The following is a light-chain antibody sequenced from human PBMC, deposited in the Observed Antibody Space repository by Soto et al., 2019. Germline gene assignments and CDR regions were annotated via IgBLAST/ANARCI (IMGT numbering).Light chain of an antibody. CDR2: EVS. CDR3: SSYTSSSTLYV. V-gene: IGLV2-14*01. Sequence: ALTQPASVSGSPGQSITISCAGTSSDVGGYNYVSWYQQHPGKAPKLMIYEVSNRPSGVSNRFSGSKSGNTASLTISGLQAEDEADYYCSSYTSSSTLYVFGTGTKVTVL. J-gene: IGLJ1*01. CDR1: SSDVGGYNY.